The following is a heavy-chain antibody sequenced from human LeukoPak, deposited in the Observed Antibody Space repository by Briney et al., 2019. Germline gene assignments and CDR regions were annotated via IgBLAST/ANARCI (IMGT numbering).Heavy chain of an antibody. Sequence: GASVKVSCKASGYTFTSYYMHWVRQPPGQGLEWMGIINPSGGSTSYAQKFQGRVTMTRDTSTSTVYMELSSLRSEDTAVYYCARDRYYYDSSGYIRGISFDYWGQGTLVTVSS. J-gene: IGHJ4*02. V-gene: IGHV1-46*01. CDR1: GYTFTSYY. D-gene: IGHD3-22*01. CDR2: INPSGGST. CDR3: ARDRYYYDSSGYIRGISFDY.